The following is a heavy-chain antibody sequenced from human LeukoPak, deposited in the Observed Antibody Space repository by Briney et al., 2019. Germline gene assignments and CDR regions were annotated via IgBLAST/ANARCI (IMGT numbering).Heavy chain of an antibody. CDR2: IYHSGST. CDR3: ARGEGGYDSPFDY. CDR1: GGSISSGGYS. V-gene: IGHV4-30-2*01. J-gene: IGHJ4*02. D-gene: IGHD5-12*01. Sequence: SETLSLTCAVSGGSISSGGYSWSWIRRPPGKGLEWIGYIYHSGSTYYNPSLKSRVTISVDRSKNQFSLKLSSVTAADTAVYYCARGEGGYDSPFDYWGQGTLVTVFS.